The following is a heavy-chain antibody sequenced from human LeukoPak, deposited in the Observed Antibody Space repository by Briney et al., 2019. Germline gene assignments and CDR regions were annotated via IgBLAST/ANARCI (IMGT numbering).Heavy chain of an antibody. CDR2: ISSSGRTT. V-gene: IGHV3-23*01. J-gene: IGHJ4*02. D-gene: IGHD2-15*01. CDR1: GFTFSTFA. Sequence: GGSLRLSCAASGFTFSTFAMIWVRQPPGKGLEWVSYISSSGRTTYYADSVRGRFTISRDNSKNTLYLQMNSLRAEDTAVYYCAKASLLGDYFDYWGQGTLVTVSS. CDR3: AKASLLGDYFDY.